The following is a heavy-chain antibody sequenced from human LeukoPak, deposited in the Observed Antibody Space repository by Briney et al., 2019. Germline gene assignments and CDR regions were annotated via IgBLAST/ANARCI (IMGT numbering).Heavy chain of an antibody. CDR2: ISNDGSKK. CDR3: ARMRGSTGAFDI. V-gene: IGHV3-30*14. J-gene: IGHJ3*02. CDR1: GFTFSSYA. D-gene: IGHD3-16*01. Sequence: PGGSLRLSCAASGFTFSSYAMHWVRQAPGKGLEWVAVISNDGSKKYYADSVKGRFTISRDNSKNTLYLQMNSLRAEDTAVYYCARMRGSTGAFDIWGQGTMVTVSS.